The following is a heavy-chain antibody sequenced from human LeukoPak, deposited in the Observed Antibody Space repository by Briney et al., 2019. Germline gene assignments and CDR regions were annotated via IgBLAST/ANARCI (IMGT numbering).Heavy chain of an antibody. CDR2: IKQDGSEK. Sequence: PGGSLRLSCAASGFTFSSYWMSWVRQAPGKGLEWVANIKQDGSEKYYVDSVRGRFTISRDNAKNSLYLQTNSLRAEDTAVYYCARDSRSGYYYDSSGRSTQLYYYYYGMDVWGQGTTVTVSS. D-gene: IGHD3-22*01. CDR1: GFTFSSYW. CDR3: ARDSRSGYYYDSSGRSTQLYYYYYGMDV. J-gene: IGHJ6*02. V-gene: IGHV3-7*03.